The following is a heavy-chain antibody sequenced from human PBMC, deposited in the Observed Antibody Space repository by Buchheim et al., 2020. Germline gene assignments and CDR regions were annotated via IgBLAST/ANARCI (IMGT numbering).Heavy chain of an antibody. CDR1: GFTFSPYW. Sequence: EVQLVESGGGLVQPGGSLRLSCAASGFTFSPYWMSWVRQAPGKGLEWVANIKQDGSEKYYVGSVKGRFTISRDNAKNSLYLQMNSLRAEDTAVYYCARGRYYGSGSPFDYWGQGTL. D-gene: IGHD3-10*01. V-gene: IGHV3-7*03. CDR3: ARGRYYGSGSPFDY. CDR2: IKQDGSEK. J-gene: IGHJ4*02.